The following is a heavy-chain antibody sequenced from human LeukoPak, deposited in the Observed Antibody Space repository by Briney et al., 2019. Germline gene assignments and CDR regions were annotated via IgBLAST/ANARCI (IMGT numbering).Heavy chain of an antibody. CDR2: INHSGST. CDR1: GGSFSGYY. J-gene: IGHJ4*02. CDR3: ARVGRITMVRGVLYYFDY. V-gene: IGHV4-34*01. Sequence: SETLSLTCAVYGGSFSGYYWSWIRQSPGKGLEWIGEINHSGSTNYNPSLKSRVTISVDTSKNQFSLKLSSVTAADTAVYYCARVGRITMVRGVLYYFDYWGQGTLVTVSS. D-gene: IGHD3-10*01.